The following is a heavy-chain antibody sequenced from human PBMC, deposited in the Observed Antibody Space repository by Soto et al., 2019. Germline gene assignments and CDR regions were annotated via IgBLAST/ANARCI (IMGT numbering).Heavy chain of an antibody. J-gene: IGHJ4*02. Sequence: SETLSLTCTVSGGSISSYYWSWIRQPPGKGLEWIGYIYYSGSTNYNPSLKSRVTISVDTSKNQFSLKLSSVTATDTAVYYCARDRSGSYYFDYWGQGTLVTVSS. CDR1: GGSISSYY. D-gene: IGHD1-26*01. CDR2: IYYSGST. CDR3: ARDRSGSYYFDY. V-gene: IGHV4-59*01.